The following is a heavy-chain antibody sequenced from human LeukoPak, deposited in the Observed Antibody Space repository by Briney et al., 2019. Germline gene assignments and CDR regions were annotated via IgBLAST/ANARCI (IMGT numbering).Heavy chain of an antibody. Sequence: GGSLRLSCAASGFTFSSYSMTWVRQAPGKGLEWVSYISSGSSTIYYADSVKGRFTISRDNAKNSLYLQMNSLRAEDTAVYYCARESGRVDYWGQGTLVTVSS. CDR2: ISSGSSTI. D-gene: IGHD3-10*01. CDR3: ARESGRVDY. V-gene: IGHV3-48*04. J-gene: IGHJ4*02. CDR1: GFTFSSYS.